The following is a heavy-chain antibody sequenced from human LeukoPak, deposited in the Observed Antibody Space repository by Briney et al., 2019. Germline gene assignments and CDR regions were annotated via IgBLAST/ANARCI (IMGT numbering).Heavy chain of an antibody. CDR2: IYYSGST. Sequence: SETLSLTCTVSGGSISSYYWSWIRQPPGQGLEWIGYIYYSGSTNYNPSLKSRVTISVDTSKNQFSLKLSSVTAADTAVYYCARDCSSTSCYHSGYYYYYMDVWGKGTTVTVSS. CDR3: ARDCSSTSCYHSGYYYYYMDV. CDR1: GGSISSYY. V-gene: IGHV4-59*01. J-gene: IGHJ6*03. D-gene: IGHD2-2*01.